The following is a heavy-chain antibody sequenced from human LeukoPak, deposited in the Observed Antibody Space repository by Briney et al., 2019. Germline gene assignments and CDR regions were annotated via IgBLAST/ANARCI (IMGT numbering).Heavy chain of an antibody. V-gene: IGHV1-18*01. Sequence: ASVKVSCKASGYTFTSYGISWVRQAPGQGLEWMGWISAYNGNTNYAQKLQGRVTMTADTSTATAYMELRSLRSDDTAVYYCARARFSSRNRDGYFDSWGEGTLVTVSS. CDR3: ARARFSSRNRDGYFDS. CDR1: GYTFTSYG. CDR2: ISAYNGNT. J-gene: IGHJ4*02. D-gene: IGHD6-13*01.